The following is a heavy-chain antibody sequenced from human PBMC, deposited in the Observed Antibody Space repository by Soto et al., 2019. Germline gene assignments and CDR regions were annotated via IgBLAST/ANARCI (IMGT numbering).Heavy chain of an antibody. V-gene: IGHV6-1*01. D-gene: IGHD5-12*01. CDR3: AKGDNLGPKTGYAFDP. CDR1: GDSVSSNTAS. J-gene: IGHJ5*02. Sequence: LSLTFAISGDSVSSNTASWNWIRQSPSRGLEWLGRTYFRSKWYNDYAVSVKSRIIINPDTSNNQFSLQLNSVTPEDTAVYFCAKGDNLGPKTGYAFDPWGQGIMVTVSS. CDR2: TYFRSKWYN.